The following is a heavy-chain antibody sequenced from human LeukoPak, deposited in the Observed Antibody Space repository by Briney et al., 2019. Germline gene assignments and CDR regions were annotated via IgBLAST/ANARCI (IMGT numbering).Heavy chain of an antibody. J-gene: IGHJ4*02. D-gene: IGHD4-11*01. CDR3: ALGGSTVTTNYFDY. CDR2: INHSGST. CDR1: GGSFSGYY. V-gene: IGHV4-34*01. Sequence: SSETLSLTCAVYGGSFSGYYWSWIRQPPGKGLEWIGEINHSGSTNYNPSFKSRVTISVDTSKNQFSLKLSSVTAADTAVYYCALGGSTVTTNYFDYWGQGTLVTVSS.